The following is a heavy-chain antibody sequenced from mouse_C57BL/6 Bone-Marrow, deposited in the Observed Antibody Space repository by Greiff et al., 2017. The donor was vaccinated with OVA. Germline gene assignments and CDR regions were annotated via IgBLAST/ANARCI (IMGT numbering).Heavy chain of an antibody. J-gene: IGHJ3*01. D-gene: IGHD2-4*01. CDR2: IHPSDSDT. CDR3: AIGYYDYERTWFAY. CDR1: GYTFTSYW. Sequence: VQLQQPGAELVKPGASVKVSCKASGYTFTSYWMHWVKQRPGQGLEWIGRIHPSDSDTNYNQKFKGKATLTVDKSSSTADMQLSSLTSEDSAVYYCAIGYYDYERTWFAYWGQGTLVTVSA. V-gene: IGHV1-74*01.